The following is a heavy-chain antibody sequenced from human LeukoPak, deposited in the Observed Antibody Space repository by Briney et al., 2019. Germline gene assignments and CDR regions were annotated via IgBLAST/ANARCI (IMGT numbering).Heavy chain of an antibody. J-gene: IGHJ5*02. Sequence: ASVKVSCKASGYTFTDYYMHWVRQAPGQGLEWMGWINPNSGGTNYAQKFQGRVTMTTDTSASTAYMELRSLRSDDTAVYYCARVSPGQGWFDPWGQGTLVTVSS. D-gene: IGHD1-14*01. V-gene: IGHV1-2*02. CDR1: GYTFTDYY. CDR3: ARVSPGQGWFDP. CDR2: INPNSGGT.